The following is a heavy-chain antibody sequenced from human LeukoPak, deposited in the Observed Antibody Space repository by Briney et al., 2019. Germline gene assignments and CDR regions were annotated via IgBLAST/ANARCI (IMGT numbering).Heavy chain of an antibody. Sequence: GSSVKVSCKASGGTFSSYAISWVRQAPGQGLEWMGGIIPIFGTANYAQKFQGRVTITTDESTSTAYMELSSLGSEDTAVYYCARDLGVVTPRFDPWGQGTLVIVSS. V-gene: IGHV1-69*05. CDR2: IIPIFGTA. J-gene: IGHJ5*02. CDR3: ARDLGVVTPRFDP. D-gene: IGHD3-3*01. CDR1: GGTFSSYA.